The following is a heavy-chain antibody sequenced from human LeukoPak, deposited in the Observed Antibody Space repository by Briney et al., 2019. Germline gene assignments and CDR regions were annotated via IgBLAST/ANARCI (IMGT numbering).Heavy chain of an antibody. V-gene: IGHV3-49*04. J-gene: IGHJ4*02. CDR1: GFTFGDYA. Sequence: GGSLRLSCTSSGFTFGDYAMSWVRQAPEKGLEWLGFIRQKSSGGTTEYAASVKGRFTVSRDDSKSITYLQMNGLKPEDTAVYYCTTDLTSAIFYYWGQGTLVTVSS. CDR3: TTDLTSAIFYY. CDR2: IRQKSSGGTT.